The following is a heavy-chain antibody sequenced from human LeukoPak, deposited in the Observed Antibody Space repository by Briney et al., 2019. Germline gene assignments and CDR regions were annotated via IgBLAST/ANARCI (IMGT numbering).Heavy chain of an antibody. Sequence: GGSLRLSCAASGFTVSSNYMSWVRQAPGKGLEWVSVIYSGGSTYYADSVKGRFTISRDNSQNPLYLQMNSLRAEDTAVYYCAKDRFRAAAAPGSPGDYWGQGTLVTVSS. CDR3: AKDRFRAAAAPGSPGDY. J-gene: IGHJ4*02. V-gene: IGHV3-53*01. D-gene: IGHD6-13*01. CDR2: IYSGGST. CDR1: GFTVSSNY.